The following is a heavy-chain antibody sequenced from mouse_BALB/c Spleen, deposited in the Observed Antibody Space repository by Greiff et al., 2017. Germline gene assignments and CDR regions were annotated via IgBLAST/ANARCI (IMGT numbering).Heavy chain of an antibody. V-gene: IGHV1-80*01. CDR2: IYPGDGDT. CDR3: ARTTVVAYYAMDY. Sequence: VKLMESGAELVRPGSSVKISCKASGYAFSSYWMNWVKQRPGQGLEWIGQIYPGDGDTNYNGKFKGKATLTADKSSSTAYMQLSSLTSEDSAVYFCARTTVVAYYAMDYWGQGTSVTVSS. J-gene: IGHJ4*01. D-gene: IGHD1-1*01. CDR1: GYAFSSYW.